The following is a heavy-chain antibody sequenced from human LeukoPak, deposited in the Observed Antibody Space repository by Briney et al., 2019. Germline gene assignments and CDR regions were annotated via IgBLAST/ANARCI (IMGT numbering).Heavy chain of an antibody. CDR2: IIPIFGTA. Sequence: ASVKSSCKASGGTFCRDAICCVRQAPGQGLVGMGGIIPIFGTANYAQKFQGRVTITANESTSTAYRELSSLRSEDTAVYYVAIAVGPNWFVPCGQGTLGTVSS. J-gene: IGHJ5*02. CDR3: AIAVGPNWFVP. V-gene: IGHV1-69*01. D-gene: IGHD1-26*01. CDR1: GGTFCRDA.